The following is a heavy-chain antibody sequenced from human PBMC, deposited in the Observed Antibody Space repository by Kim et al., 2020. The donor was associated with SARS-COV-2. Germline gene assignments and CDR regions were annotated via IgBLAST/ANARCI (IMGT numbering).Heavy chain of an antibody. CDR2: IRSKANSYAT. V-gene: IGHV3-73*01. Sequence: GGSLRLSCAASGFTFSGSAMHWVRQASGKGLEWVGRIRSKANSYATAYAASVKGRFTISRDDSKNTTYLQMNSLKTEDTAVYYCTRHRGYYDSSGSITLDYWGQGTLVTVSS. D-gene: IGHD3-22*01. CDR1: GFTFSGSA. CDR3: TRHRGYYDSSGSITLDY. J-gene: IGHJ4*02.